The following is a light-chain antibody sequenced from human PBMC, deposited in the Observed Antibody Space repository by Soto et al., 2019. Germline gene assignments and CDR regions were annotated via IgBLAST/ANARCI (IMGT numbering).Light chain of an antibody. J-gene: IGKJ1*01. CDR2: DVS. V-gene: IGKV1-5*01. CDR3: QQYNSYWT. Sequence: DIQMTQSPSTLSASVGDRVTITCRASQSISSWLAWYQQKPGKAPKLLIYDVSSLESGVPSRFSGGGSGTEFTLTSSSLQPDDFATYYCQQYNSYWTFGQGTKVEIK. CDR1: QSISSW.